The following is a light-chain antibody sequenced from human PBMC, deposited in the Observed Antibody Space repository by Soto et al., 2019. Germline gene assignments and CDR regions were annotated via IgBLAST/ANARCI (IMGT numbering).Light chain of an antibody. V-gene: IGKV3-15*01. CDR2: AAS. Sequence: EIVMTQSPATLSVSPGERATLSCRASQSVSRNLAWYQQKPGQAPRLLIYAASTRATGIPARFSGSGSGTEFNLTISSLQAEDFAIYYCQQYNNWPPLPFGGGTKVEIK. CDR1: QSVSRN. CDR3: QQYNNWPPLP. J-gene: IGKJ4*01.